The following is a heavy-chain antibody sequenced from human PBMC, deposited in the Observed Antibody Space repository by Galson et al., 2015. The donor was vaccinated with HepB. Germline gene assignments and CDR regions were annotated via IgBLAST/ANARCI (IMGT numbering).Heavy chain of an antibody. D-gene: IGHD2-15*01. J-gene: IGHJ6*02. CDR1: GFSRSTSGMC. V-gene: IGHV2-70*01. Sequence: PALVKPTQTLTLTCTFSGFSRSTSGMCVTWIRQPPGKALEWLALIDWDDDKYYSTYLKTRLTISKDTSKNQVVLTMTNMDPVDTAAYYCARAIGYCSGGSGSPYYYGMDVWGQGTTVTVSS. CDR2: IDWDDDK. CDR3: ARAIGYCSGGSGSPYYYGMDV.